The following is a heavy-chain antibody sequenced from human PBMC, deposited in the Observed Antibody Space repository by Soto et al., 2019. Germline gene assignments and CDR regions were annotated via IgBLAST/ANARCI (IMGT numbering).Heavy chain of an antibody. V-gene: IGHV3-23*01. CDR3: AKEGLGRRFWFDS. CDR2: IDESGGVT. J-gene: IGHJ5*01. Sequence: EVQLLESGGGLVQPGGSLRLSCTASGFTFRNHAMSWVRQAPGKGLEWVSAIDESGGVTTYTDSARGRFTNSRDKSKSTLYLQMNGLRAEDTAVYYCAKEGLGRRFWFDSWGQGTLVAVSS. CDR1: GFTFRNHA. D-gene: IGHD7-27*01.